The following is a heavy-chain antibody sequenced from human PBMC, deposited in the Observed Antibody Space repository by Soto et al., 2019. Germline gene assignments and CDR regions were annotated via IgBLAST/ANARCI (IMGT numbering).Heavy chain of an antibody. CDR2: IPHDGVNP. J-gene: IGHJ3*02. D-gene: IGHD1-26*01. CDR3: ATASGTYFSDAFDT. V-gene: IGHV3-30-3*01. CDR1: GFTFSTYT. Sequence: QAQLVESGGGVVQPGTSLRLSCAASGFTFSTYTMHWVRQAPGKGLEWLALIPHDGVNPYYAASVRGRSTISRDNSKNTLYLEMSSLRREDSALYYWATASGTYFSDAFDTWCQGTVVSVAS.